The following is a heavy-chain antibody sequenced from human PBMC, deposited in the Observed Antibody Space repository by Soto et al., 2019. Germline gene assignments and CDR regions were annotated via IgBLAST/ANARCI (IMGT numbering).Heavy chain of an antibody. Sequence: GGSLRLSCAASGFTFSNYAMSWVRQAPGKGLEWVSAISDSGDTTYYADSVKGRFTISRDNSKNTLYLQMNSLRADDTAVYYCAKESRFLHEYYFDYWGQGTLVTVSS. J-gene: IGHJ4*02. D-gene: IGHD3-3*01. CDR1: GFTFSNYA. V-gene: IGHV3-23*01. CDR3: AKESRFLHEYYFDY. CDR2: ISDSGDTT.